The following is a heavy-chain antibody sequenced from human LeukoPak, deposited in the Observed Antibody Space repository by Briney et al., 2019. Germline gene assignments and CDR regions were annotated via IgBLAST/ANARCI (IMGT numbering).Heavy chain of an antibody. CDR1: GGSFSGYY. V-gene: IGHV4-34*01. Sequence: SETLSLTCAVYGGSFSGYYWSWIRQPPGKGLEWIGEINHSGSTNYNPSLKSGVTISVDTSKNQFSLKLSSVTAADTAVYYCATDQGVPAKVRHFDYWGQGTLVTVSS. J-gene: IGHJ4*02. D-gene: IGHD2-15*01. CDR2: INHSGST. CDR3: ATDQGVPAKVRHFDY.